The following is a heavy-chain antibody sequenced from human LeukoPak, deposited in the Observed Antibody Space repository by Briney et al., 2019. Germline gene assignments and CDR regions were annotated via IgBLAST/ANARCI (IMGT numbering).Heavy chain of an antibody. D-gene: IGHD6-19*01. CDR3: ATSSGWYPKYFDD. J-gene: IGHJ4*02. V-gene: IGHV3-23*01. CDR1: RPTSSSYP. CDR2: IRASGGHT. Sequence: RSLTPPRLAARPTSSSYPTRWLRPPPAKGLPWVPAIRASGGHTYYADSAKSSSTTSSTNSKNTLYLHINSLRAEDTALYSCATSSGWYPKYFDDWGKGTLVTVSS.